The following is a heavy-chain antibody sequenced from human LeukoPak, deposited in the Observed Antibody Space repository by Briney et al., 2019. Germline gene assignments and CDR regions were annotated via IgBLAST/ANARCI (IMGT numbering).Heavy chain of an antibody. D-gene: IGHD6-6*01. CDR2: IYYSVGT. J-gene: IGHJ4*02. CDR1: GGSISSYY. V-gene: IGHV4-59*08. CDR3: ARLWDSSSSLDY. Sequence: SETLSLTCTVSGGSISSYYWTWIRQPPRKGRGLEWIGYIYYSVGTNYNPSLKSRVTISIDTSKNQVSLKLSSVTAADTAVYYCARLWDSSSSLDYWGQGTLVTVSS.